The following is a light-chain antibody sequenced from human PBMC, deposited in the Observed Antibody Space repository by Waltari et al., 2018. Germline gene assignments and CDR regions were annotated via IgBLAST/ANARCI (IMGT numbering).Light chain of an antibody. J-gene: IGLJ2*01. V-gene: IGLV2-14*03. CDR3: SSYTSSSTLVV. CDR2: DVS. Sequence: QSALTQPASVSGSPGQSITISCTGTSSDVGGYNYVSWYQQHQGKAPKLMIYDVSNRPSGVSNRFPGSKSGNTASLTISGLQAEDEADYYCSSYTSSSTLVVFGGGTKLTVL. CDR1: SSDVGGYNY.